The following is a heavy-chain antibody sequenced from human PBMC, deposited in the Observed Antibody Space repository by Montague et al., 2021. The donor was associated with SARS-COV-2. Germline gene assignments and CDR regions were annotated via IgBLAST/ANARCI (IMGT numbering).Heavy chain of an antibody. CDR3: ARGYDSSGYQY. J-gene: IGHJ4*02. CDR2: IKQDGSEK. CDR1: GFTFSTFW. D-gene: IGHD3-22*01. V-gene: IGHV3-7*05. Sequence: SLRLSCAASGFTFSTFWMTWVRQVPGKGLEWVANIKQDGSEKYYVDSVKGRFTISRDNAKNSLYLQLVSLRAEDTAVYYCARGYDSSGYQYWGQGTLVTVSS.